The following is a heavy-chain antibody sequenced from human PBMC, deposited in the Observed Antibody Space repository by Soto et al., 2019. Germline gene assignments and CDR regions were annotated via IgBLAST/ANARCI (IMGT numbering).Heavy chain of an antibody. J-gene: IGHJ6*02. CDR2: ISGSGGST. V-gene: IGHV3-23*01. CDR3: AKVTRPGAVAPEGMHV. Sequence: EVQLLESGGGLVQPGGSLRLSCAASGFTFSSYAMSWVRQTPGKGLEWVSAISGSGGSTYYADSVKGRFTISRDNSKNTLYLQMNSLRAEDTAVYYCAKVTRPGAVAPEGMHVWGQGTTVTVSS. CDR1: GFTFSSYA. D-gene: IGHD6-19*01.